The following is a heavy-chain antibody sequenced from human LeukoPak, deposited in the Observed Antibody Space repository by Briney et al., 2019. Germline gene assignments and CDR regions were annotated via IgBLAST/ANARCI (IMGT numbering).Heavy chain of an antibody. D-gene: IGHD1-14*01. CDR2: IYPGDSDI. J-gene: IGHJ3*02. CDR3: ARRNDAFDI. CDR1: GYSFTTYW. V-gene: IGHV5-51*01. Sequence: GESLKISCKTSGYSFTTYWIGWVRQMPGKGPEWMGIIYPGDSDIRYSPSLQGEVTISADKSITTAYLQWGSLKASDTAMYYCARRNDAFDIWGQGTMVTVSS.